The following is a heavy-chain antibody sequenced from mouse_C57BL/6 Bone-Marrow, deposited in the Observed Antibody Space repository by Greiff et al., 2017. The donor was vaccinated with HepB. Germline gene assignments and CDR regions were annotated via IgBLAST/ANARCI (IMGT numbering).Heavy chain of an antibody. CDR2: IDPEDGDT. D-gene: IGHD1-1*01. Sequence: VHVKQSGAELVRPGASVKLSCTASGFNIKDYYMHWVKQRPEQGLEWIGRIDPEDGDTEYAPKFQGKATMTADTSSNTAYLQLSSLTSEDTAVYYCTPLLLPPFAYWGQGTLVTVSA. V-gene: IGHV14-1*01. J-gene: IGHJ3*01. CDR1: GFNIKDYY. CDR3: TPLLLPPFAY.